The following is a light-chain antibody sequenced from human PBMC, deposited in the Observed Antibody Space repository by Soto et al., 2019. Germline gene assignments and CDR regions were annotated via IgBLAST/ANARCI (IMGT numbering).Light chain of an antibody. CDR2: EAS. CDR3: MQSVEVPPT. V-gene: IGKV2D-29*02. Sequence: DVVITHTPLSLSVTPGQPASISCKSSQSLLYSDGKTYLYWYLQKPGQSPQLLIYEASNRFSGVPDRFSGSGSGTDFTLKISRVEAEDVGAYYCMQSVEVPPTFGQGTKVDI. J-gene: IGKJ1*01. CDR1: QSLLYSDGKTY.